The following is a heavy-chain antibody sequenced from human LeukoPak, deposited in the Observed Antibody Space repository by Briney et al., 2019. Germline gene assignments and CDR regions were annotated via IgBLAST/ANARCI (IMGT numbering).Heavy chain of an antibody. CDR1: GFAFSSYA. CDR2: IGSGSGGRT. D-gene: IGHD6-13*01. Sequence: HPGGSLRLSCATSGFAFSSYAMTWVRQAPGKGLEWISGIGSGSGGRTFYADSVKGRFSISRDNSKDTLNLQMNSLRAEDTAIYYCVQSTAWYRSSWYLIYWGQGILVTVSS. V-gene: IGHV3-23*01. CDR3: VQSTAWYRSSWYLIY. J-gene: IGHJ4*02.